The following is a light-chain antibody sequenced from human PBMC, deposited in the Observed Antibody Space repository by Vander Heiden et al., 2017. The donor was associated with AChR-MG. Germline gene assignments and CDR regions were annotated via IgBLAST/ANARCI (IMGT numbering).Light chain of an antibody. J-gene: IGLJ2*01. V-gene: IGLV1-40*01. CDR2: GNS. CDR3: QADDSSLSGSRV. CDR1: SYNTWAGEV. Sequence: QSVLTQPPSVSGAPGQRVTLSCTGSSYNTWAGEVGHGYQQLPGTAPKLLSEGNSNRPSGGTDRCSGAKAGTSAYLASTGLQAEEESDYYCQADDSSLSGSRVVGGGNKRTVL.